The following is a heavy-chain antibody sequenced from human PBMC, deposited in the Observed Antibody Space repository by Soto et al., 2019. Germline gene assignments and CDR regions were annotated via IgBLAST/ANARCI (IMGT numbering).Heavy chain of an antibody. CDR3: ARRWGEGRVDY. CDR2: IYHSGST. CDR1: GGSISSSNW. Sequence: QVQLQESGPGLVKPSGTLSLTCAVSGGSISSSNWWSWVRQPPGKGLQWIGEIYHSGSTNYIPSLKRRVTISVGKSRNQFSLKLSSVTAADTAVYYCARRWGEGRVDYWGQGTLVTVSS. V-gene: IGHV4-4*02. D-gene: IGHD3-10*01. J-gene: IGHJ4*02.